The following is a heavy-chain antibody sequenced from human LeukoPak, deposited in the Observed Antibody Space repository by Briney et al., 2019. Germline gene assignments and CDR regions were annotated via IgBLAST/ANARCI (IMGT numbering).Heavy chain of an antibody. J-gene: IGHJ5*02. CDR1: GGSISRYY. V-gene: IGHV4-4*07. CDR3: ARVGTAGTTLDT. D-gene: IGHD1-1*01. CDR2: IYTCGST. Sequence: PSETLSLTCTVSGGSISRYYWSWIPRPAGPGLEWFRRIYTCGSTNSTPSLHRRVTMSLDTSKHQFSIKLCTLTAADPAVHYCARVGTAGTTLDTCGQGTLVTVSS.